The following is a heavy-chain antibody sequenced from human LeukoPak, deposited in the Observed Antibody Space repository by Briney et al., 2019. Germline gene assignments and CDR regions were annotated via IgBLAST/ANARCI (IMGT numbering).Heavy chain of an antibody. V-gene: IGHV4-34*01. CDR1: GGSFSGYY. D-gene: IGHD3-9*01. CDR2: INHSGST. Sequence: SETLSLTCAVYGGSFSGYYWSWIRQPPGKGLEWIGEINHSGSTNYNPSLKSRVAISVDTSKNQFSLKLSSVTAADTAVYYCARALRYFDWPSPERFDYWGQGTLVTVSS. J-gene: IGHJ4*02. CDR3: ARALRYFDWPSPERFDY.